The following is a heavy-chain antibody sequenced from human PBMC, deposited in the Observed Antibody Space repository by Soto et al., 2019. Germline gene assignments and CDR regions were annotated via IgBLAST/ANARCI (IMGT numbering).Heavy chain of an antibody. D-gene: IGHD4-4*01. CDR2: FDHEDGET. V-gene: IGHV1-24*01. J-gene: IGHJ6*04. CDR1: GYTLTELS. CDR3: ATETRGYSNYYYGMDV. Sequence: ASVKVSCKVSGYTLTELSMHWVRQAPGKGPEWMGGFDHEDGETIYAQKFQGRVTMTEDTSTDTAYLELSSLRSVDTAVYYCATETRGYSNYYYGMDVWGKGTTVTASS.